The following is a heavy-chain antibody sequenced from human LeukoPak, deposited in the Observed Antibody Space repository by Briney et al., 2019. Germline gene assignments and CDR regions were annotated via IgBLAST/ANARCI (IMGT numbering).Heavy chain of an antibody. CDR3: ARLYGDADY. J-gene: IGHJ4*02. CDR1: GYMFTTYW. V-gene: IGHV5-51*01. CDR2: IYPSDSDT. D-gene: IGHD4-17*01. Sequence: GESLKISCEGSGYMFTTYWIGWVRQLPGKGLEWMGIIYPSDSDTRYSPSFQGQVTISADKSISTAYLQWNSLKASDTAMYHCARLYGDADYWGQGTLVTVSS.